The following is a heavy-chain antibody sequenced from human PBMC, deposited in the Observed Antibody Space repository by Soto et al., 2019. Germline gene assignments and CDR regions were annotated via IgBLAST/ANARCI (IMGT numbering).Heavy chain of an antibody. D-gene: IGHD2-15*01. CDR1: GYTFTSYG. CDR3: ARVGCSGGSCDRGREYYYYYYMDV. J-gene: IGHJ6*03. CDR2: ISAYNGNT. V-gene: IGHV1-18*01. Sequence: ASVKVSCKASGYTFTSYGISWVRQAPGQGLEWMGWISAYNGNTNYAQELQGRVTMTTDTSTSTAYMELRSLRSDDTAVYYCARVGCSGGSCDRGREYYYYYYMDVRGKRTKVTVSS.